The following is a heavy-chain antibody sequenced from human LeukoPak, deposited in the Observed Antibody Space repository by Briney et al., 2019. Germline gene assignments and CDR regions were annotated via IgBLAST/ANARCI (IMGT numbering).Heavy chain of an antibody. D-gene: IGHD1-26*01. CDR1: GGTFSSYA. V-gene: IGHV1-69*13. CDR2: IIPIFGTA. Sequence: ASVKVSCKASGGTFSSYAIRWVRQAPGQGLEWMGGIIPIFGTANYAQKFQGRVTITADESTSTAYMELSSLRSEDTAVYYCARDSLKERINWFDPWGQGTLVTVSS. J-gene: IGHJ5*02. CDR3: ARDSLKERINWFDP.